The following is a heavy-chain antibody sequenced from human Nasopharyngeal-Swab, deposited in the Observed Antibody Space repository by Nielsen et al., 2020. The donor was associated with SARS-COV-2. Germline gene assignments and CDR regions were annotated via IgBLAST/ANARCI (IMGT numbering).Heavy chain of an antibody. CDR3: AKDRLDIVVVPAAMWNYYGMDV. V-gene: IGHV3-23*01. D-gene: IGHD2-2*01. Sequence: GESLKISCAASGFTFSSYAMSWVRQAPGKGLEWVSAISGSGGSTYYADSVKGRFTISRDNSKNTLYLQMSSLRAEDTAVYYCAKDRLDIVVVPAAMWNYYGMDVWGQGTTVTVSS. CDR2: ISGSGGST. CDR1: GFTFSSYA. J-gene: IGHJ6*02.